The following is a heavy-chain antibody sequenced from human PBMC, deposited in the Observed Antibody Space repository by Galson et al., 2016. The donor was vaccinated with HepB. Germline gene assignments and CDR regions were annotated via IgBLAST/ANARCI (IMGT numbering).Heavy chain of an antibody. D-gene: IGHD2-15*01. V-gene: IGHV3-23*01. CDR3: AKDSPYWVPLGYYYGMDV. Sequence: SLRLSCAASGFTFNNYDMTWVRQAPGKGLEWVSTISGNGGSTDYADSVKGRFTISRDNSKNTLYLQMNSLRAEDTAVYYCAKDSPYWVPLGYYYGMDVWGQGATVTVSS. J-gene: IGHJ6*02. CDR2: ISGNGGST. CDR1: GFTFNNYD.